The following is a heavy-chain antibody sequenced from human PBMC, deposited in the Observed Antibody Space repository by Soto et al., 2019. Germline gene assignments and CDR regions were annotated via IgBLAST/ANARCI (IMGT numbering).Heavy chain of an antibody. CDR2: IWYDGSHK. CDR1: GFTFSSDG. V-gene: IGHV3-33*01. Sequence: QVQLVESGGGVVQPGRSLRLSCAASGFTFSSDGMHWVRQAPGKGLEWVAVIWYDGSHKYYGDSVKGRFTISRDNFKNTMFLQMNSLRAEDTAVYYCVRDRWGGYRPAPFDYWGQGTLVTVSS. D-gene: IGHD3-16*02. J-gene: IGHJ4*02. CDR3: VRDRWGGYRPAPFDY.